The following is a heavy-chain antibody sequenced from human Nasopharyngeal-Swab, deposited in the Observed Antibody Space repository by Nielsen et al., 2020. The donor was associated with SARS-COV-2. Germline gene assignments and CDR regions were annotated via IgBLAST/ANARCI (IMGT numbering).Heavy chain of an antibody. D-gene: IGHD3-3*01. CDR3: ARGSRFTIFGVVPDYYYGMDV. V-gene: IGHV4-4*07. CDR2: IYTSGST. Sequence: GSLRLSCTVSGGSISSYYWSWIQQPAGKGLEWIGRIYTSGSTNYNPSLKSRVTVSVDTSKNQFSLKLSSVTAADTAVYYCARGSRFTIFGVVPDYYYGMDVWGQGTTVTVS. J-gene: IGHJ6*02. CDR1: GGSISSYY.